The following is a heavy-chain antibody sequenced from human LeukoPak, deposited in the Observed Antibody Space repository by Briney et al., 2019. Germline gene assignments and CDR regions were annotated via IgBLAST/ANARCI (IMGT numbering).Heavy chain of an antibody. CDR1: GYTFTSYG. CDR3: ARDKSSTNWLDS. CDR2: ISAYNGNT. J-gene: IGHJ5*01. D-gene: IGHD3-10*01. Sequence: ASVKVSCKASGYTFTSYGISWVRQAPGQGLEWMGWISAYNGNTNYAQKLQGRVTMTSDTSASTVYLDLSSLRSEDTAIYYCARDKSSTNWLDSWGQGTLVTVSS. V-gene: IGHV1-18*01.